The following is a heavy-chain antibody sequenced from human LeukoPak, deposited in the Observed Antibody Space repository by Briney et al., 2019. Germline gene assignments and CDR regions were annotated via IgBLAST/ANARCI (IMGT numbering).Heavy chain of an antibody. Sequence: SETLSLTCTVSGGSISSGSYYWSWIRQPAGKGLEWIGRIYTSGSTHYNPSLQSRVTISVDTSTNRFSLKLTSVTAADTALYYCARVVASTSIDSWGQGTLVTVSS. CDR3: ARVVASTSIDS. CDR2: IYTSGST. V-gene: IGHV4-61*02. J-gene: IGHJ4*02. D-gene: IGHD2-15*01. CDR1: GGSISSGSYY.